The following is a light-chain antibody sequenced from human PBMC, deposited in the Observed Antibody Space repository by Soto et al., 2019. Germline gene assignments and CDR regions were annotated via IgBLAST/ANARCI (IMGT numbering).Light chain of an antibody. V-gene: IGLV2-11*01. Sequence: QSVLTQPRSVSGSPGQSVTISCTGASSDVGGSNYVSWYQQHPGKAPKVMIYDVSERPSGVPDRFSGSRSGYTASLTISGLQAEDEADYYCCSYAGRYIWVFGGGTKLTVL. J-gene: IGLJ3*02. CDR3: CSYAGRYIWV. CDR1: SSDVGGSNY. CDR2: DVS.